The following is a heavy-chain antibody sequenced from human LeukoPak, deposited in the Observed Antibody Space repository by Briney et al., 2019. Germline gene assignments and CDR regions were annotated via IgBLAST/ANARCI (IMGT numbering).Heavy chain of an antibody. V-gene: IGHV4-38-2*02. CDR1: GHSYNTDSF. CDR3: ARAARPSNNRFDP. J-gene: IGHJ5*02. CDR2: IHERGSA. Sequence: SETLSLTCNVSGHSYNTDSFWGWIRQPPGKGLEWIGSIHERGSAFYNPSLKSRVAISIDTSKNQFSLKVNSVLAADTAVYYCARAARPSNNRFDPWGQGTLVTVSS. D-gene: IGHD6-6*01.